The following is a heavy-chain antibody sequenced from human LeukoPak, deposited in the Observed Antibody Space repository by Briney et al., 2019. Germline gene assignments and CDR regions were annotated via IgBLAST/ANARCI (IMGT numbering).Heavy chain of an antibody. CDR1: GGTFSSYA. J-gene: IGHJ4*02. Sequence: VASVKVSCKASGGTFSSYAISWVGQAPGQGLEWMGGIIPIFGTANYAQKFQGRVTITTDESTSTAYMELSSLRSEDTAVYYCARGSEWLRDYDYWGQGTLVTVSS. CDR3: ARGSEWLRDYDY. V-gene: IGHV1-69*05. D-gene: IGHD5-12*01. CDR2: IIPIFGTA.